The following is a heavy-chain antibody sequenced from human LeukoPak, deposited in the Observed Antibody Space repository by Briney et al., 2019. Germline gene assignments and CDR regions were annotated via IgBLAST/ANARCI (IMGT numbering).Heavy chain of an antibody. CDR1: GFTFTNYA. V-gene: IGHV3-23*01. Sequence: GGSLRLSCAASGFTFTNYAMYWVRQAPGTGLEWVSAVSGRDDSTYYADSVKGRFTISRDTSKNTLFLQMNSLRAEDTAVYYCAKWGDYDILTGYYDPDYWGQGTLVTVSS. J-gene: IGHJ4*02. CDR2: VSGRDDST. CDR3: AKWGDYDILTGYYDPDY. D-gene: IGHD3-9*01.